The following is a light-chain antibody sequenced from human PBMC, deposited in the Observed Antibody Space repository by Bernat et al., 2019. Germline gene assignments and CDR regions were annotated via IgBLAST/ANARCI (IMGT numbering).Light chain of an antibody. CDR1: QSVRSNY. CDR2: GAS. J-gene: IGKJ3*01. Sequence: IVLTQSPGTLSVSPGERATLSCRASQSVRSNYLAWYQHRRGQPPRPLIYGASIRAPGIPDRFSGSGSGTDFTLTISRLEPEDFAVYYCQQYTGPPFTFGPGTTIDMK. V-gene: IGKV3-20*01. CDR3: QQYTGPPFT.